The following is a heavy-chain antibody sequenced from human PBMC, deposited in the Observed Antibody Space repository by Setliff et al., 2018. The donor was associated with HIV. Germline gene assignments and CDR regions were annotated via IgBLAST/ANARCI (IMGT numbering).Heavy chain of an antibody. J-gene: IGHJ4*02. CDR3: LRGDARDY. CDR2: IKQDGSEK. Sequence: GGSLRLSCAASGFTFSSYAMHWVRQAPGKGLEWVANIKQDGSEKNYVDSVKGRFTISRDTAKNLLYLQMNTLRADDTAVYYCLRGDARDYWGQGTLVTVS. CDR1: GFTFSSYA. D-gene: IGHD3-10*01. V-gene: IGHV3-7*01.